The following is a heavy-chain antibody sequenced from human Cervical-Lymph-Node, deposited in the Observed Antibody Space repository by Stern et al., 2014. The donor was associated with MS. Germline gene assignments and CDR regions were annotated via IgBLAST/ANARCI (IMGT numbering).Heavy chain of an antibody. CDR3: TTPLITVSRRVRKDA. CDR1: GFSFNNAW. CDR2: IKSETDGATT. V-gene: IGHV3-15*01. D-gene: IGHD5/OR15-5a*01. Sequence: EDQLVESGGGLAKPGGSLRLSCAGSGFSFNNAWMTWVRQVPGRGLEWVGRIKSETDGATTDYAAPVKGRFSISRNRTENTLYLQMSSLKIEDTAVYYCTTPLITVSRRVRKDAWGQGTTVTVSS. J-gene: IGHJ6*02.